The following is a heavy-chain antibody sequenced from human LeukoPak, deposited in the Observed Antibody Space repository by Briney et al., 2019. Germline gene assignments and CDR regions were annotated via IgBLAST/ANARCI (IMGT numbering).Heavy chain of an antibody. CDR3: AKDPNQESDHCSSTSCHPEWFDP. CDR1: GFTFSSYA. V-gene: IGHV3-23*01. D-gene: IGHD2-2*01. J-gene: IGHJ5*02. CDR2: ITGSGGYT. Sequence: GGSLRLSCAASGFTFSSYAMVWVRQTPGRGLEWISAITGSGGYTYYTDSVKGRFTISRDNSKSTLHLQMNSLSVDDTAVYYCAKDPNQESDHCSSTSCHPEWFDPWGQGTLVTVSS.